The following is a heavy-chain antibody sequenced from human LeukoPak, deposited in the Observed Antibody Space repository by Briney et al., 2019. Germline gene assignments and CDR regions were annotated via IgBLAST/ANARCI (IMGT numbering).Heavy chain of an antibody. CDR2: ISHDGSNK. D-gene: IGHD3-22*01. V-gene: IGHV3-30*18. CDR3: AKDDGANYYDSSGYPQYYFDY. CDR1: GFTFSSYG. J-gene: IGHJ4*02. Sequence: GRSLRLSCAASGFTFSSYGMHWVRQAPGKGLQWVALISHDGSNKYYADSVRGRFTISRDNSKNTLYLQMNSLRAEDTAVYYCAKDDGANYYDSSGYPQYYFDYWGQGTLVTVSS.